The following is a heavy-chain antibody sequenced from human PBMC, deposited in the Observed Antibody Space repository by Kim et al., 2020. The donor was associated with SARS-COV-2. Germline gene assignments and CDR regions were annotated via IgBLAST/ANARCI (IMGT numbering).Heavy chain of an antibody. D-gene: IGHD3-22*01. CDR2: INHSGST. V-gene: IGHV4-34*01. CDR1: GGSFSGYY. J-gene: IGHJ4*01. CDR3: ARGEADSSGYYLDFDY. Sequence: SETLSLTCAVYGGSFSGYYWSWIRQPPGKGLEWIGEINHSGSTNYNPSLKSRVTISVDTSKNQFSLKLSSVTAADTAVYYCARGEADSSGYYLDFDYWG.